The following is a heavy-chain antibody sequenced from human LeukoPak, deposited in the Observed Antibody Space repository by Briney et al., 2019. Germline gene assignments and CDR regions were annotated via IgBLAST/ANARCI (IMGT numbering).Heavy chain of an antibody. CDR1: GGSISSNY. D-gene: IGHD5-18*01. CDR2: IYYSGST. J-gene: IGHJ4*02. CDR3: AEHRMVNSAYYFDY. V-gene: IGHV4-59*08. Sequence: PSETLSLTCSVSGGSISSNYWSWIRQPPGKGLEWIGYIYYSGSTNYNPSPKSRVTISVDTSKSHLSLRLTSVTASDTAVYYCAEHRMVNSAYYFDYWGQGTLVTVSS.